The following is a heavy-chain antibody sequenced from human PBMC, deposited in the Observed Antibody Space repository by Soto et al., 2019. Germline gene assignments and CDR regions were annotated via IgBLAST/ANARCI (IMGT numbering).Heavy chain of an antibody. Sequence: QITLKESGPTLVKPTQTLTLTCNFSGFSLTTDGVGVGWVLQPPGGSLEWLSLTYWDDVERYSPSLKTRLTITKDPSKNQVDLIMTNMDPVDTATYYCAHSRNLITEDAQVGDFDYWGHVILVTVSA. V-gene: IGHV2-5*02. D-gene: IGHD3-10*01. CDR2: TYWDDVE. CDR3: AHSRNLITEDAQVGDFDY. J-gene: IGHJ4*01. CDR1: GFSLTTDGVG.